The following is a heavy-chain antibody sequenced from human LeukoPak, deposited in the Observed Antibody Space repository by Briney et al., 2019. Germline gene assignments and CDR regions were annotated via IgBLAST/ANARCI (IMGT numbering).Heavy chain of an antibody. Sequence: PSETLSLTCTVSGGSISNGDHYWSWLRQHPGKGPEWIGHIYYSGSTYYNPSLKSRGIISVETSKNQFSLKLSSVTAADTAVYYCARGYYDSSGSNWFDPWGQGTLVTVSS. V-gene: IGHV4-31*03. CDR2: IYYSGST. D-gene: IGHD3-22*01. J-gene: IGHJ5*02. CDR3: ARGYYDSSGSNWFDP. CDR1: GGSISNGDHY.